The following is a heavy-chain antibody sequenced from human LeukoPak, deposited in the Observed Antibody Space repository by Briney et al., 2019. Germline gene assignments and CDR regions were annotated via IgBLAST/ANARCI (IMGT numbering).Heavy chain of an antibody. CDR2: ISYDGSNK. Sequence: GGSLRLSCAASGFTFSSYAMHWVRQAPGKGLEWVAVISYDGSNKYYADSVKGRFTISRDNSKNTLYLQMNSLRAEDTAVYYCARGSHPGSSDVWGQGTTVTVSS. CDR1: GFTFSSYA. V-gene: IGHV3-30-3*01. J-gene: IGHJ6*02. D-gene: IGHD1-26*01. CDR3: ARGSHPGSSDV.